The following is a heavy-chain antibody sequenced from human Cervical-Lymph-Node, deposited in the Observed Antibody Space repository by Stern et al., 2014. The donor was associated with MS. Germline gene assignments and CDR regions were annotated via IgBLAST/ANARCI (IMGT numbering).Heavy chain of an antibody. D-gene: IGHD3-10*01. CDR1: GFTFGDYA. CDR2: ISWNSGSV. J-gene: IGHJ4*02. Sequence: VQLVQSGGGFVQPGRSLRLSCAASGFTFGDYAMHWVRQAPGKGLEWVSGISWNSGSVGYTDSVKGRFTISRDNDKNSLYLQMNSLRPEDTAFYYCAKEGITSGNPFEYWGQGTLVTVSS. CDR3: AKEGITSGNPFEY. V-gene: IGHV3-9*01.